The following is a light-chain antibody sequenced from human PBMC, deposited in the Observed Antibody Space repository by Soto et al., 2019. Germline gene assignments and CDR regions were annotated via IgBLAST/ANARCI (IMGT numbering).Light chain of an antibody. J-gene: IGKJ1*01. CDR2: KAS. V-gene: IGKV1-5*03. Sequence: DIQITQSPSTLSGSVGDRVTIPCRASQTISSWLAWYQQTPGKPPKLLIYKASTLKSGVPSRFSGSGSGTEFTLTISRLQPDDFATYYCQHYNSYSEAFGQGTKVDI. CDR1: QTISSW. CDR3: QHYNSYSEA.